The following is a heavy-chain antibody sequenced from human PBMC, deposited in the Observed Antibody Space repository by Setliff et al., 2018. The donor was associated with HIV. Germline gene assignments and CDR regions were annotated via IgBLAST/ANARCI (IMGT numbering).Heavy chain of an antibody. CDR1: GYTFTSYD. J-gene: IGHJ6*02. CDR2: ISAYNGNT. D-gene: IGHD3-22*01. Sequence: ASVKVSCKASGYTFTSYDISWVRQAPGQGLEGMGWISAYNGNTNYAQKLQGRVTMTTDTSTSTAYMELRSLRSDDTAVYYCARGIGDYYDSSGYSPPTDYYYGMEVWGRGTTVTVCS. CDR3: ARGIGDYYDSSGYSPPTDYYYGMEV. V-gene: IGHV1-18*01.